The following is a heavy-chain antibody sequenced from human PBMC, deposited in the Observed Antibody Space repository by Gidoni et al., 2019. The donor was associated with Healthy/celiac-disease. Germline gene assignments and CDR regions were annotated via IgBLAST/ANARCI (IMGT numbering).Heavy chain of an antibody. CDR3: ASVAQGSWGALDY. V-gene: IGHV3-7*01. Sequence: EVQLVESGGGLVQPGGSLRLSCAASGFTFRSYWMSWVRQAPGKGLEWVANIKQDGSEKYYVDSVKGRFTISRDNAKNSLYLQMNSLRAEDTAVYYCASVAQGSWGALDYWGQGTLVTVSS. CDR2: IKQDGSEK. CDR1: GFTFRSYW. J-gene: IGHJ4*02. D-gene: IGHD3-16*01.